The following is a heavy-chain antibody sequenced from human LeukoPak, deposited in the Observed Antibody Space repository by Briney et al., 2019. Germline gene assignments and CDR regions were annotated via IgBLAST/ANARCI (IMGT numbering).Heavy chain of an antibody. CDR3: ATDYGDGYWYFDL. Sequence: SETLSLTCTVSGGSISSYYWSRIRQPPGKGLEWIGYIYYSGSTNYNPSLTSRVTISVDTSKNQFSLKLSSVTAADTAVYYCATDYGDGYWYFDLWGRGTLVTVSS. V-gene: IGHV4-59*01. D-gene: IGHD4-17*01. CDR2: IYYSGST. J-gene: IGHJ2*01. CDR1: GGSISSYY.